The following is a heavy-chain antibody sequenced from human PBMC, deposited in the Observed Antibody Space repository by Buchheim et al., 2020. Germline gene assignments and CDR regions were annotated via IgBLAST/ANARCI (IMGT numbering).Heavy chain of an antibody. J-gene: IGHJ5*02. CDR1: GYTFTSYD. V-gene: IGHV1-8*01. CDR2: MNPNSGNT. D-gene: IGHD3-3*01. Sequence: QVQLVQSGAEVKKPGASVKVSCKASGYTFTSYDINWVRQATGQGLEWMGWMNPNSGNTGYAQKFQGRVTMPRNTSLSTAYMELSSLRSEDTAVYYCARWGYYDFWSGYYTWSWFDPWGQGTL. CDR3: ARWGYYDFWSGYYTWSWFDP.